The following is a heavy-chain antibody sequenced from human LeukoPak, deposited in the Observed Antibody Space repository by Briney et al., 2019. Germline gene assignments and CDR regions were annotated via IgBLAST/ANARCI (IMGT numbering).Heavy chain of an antibody. V-gene: IGHV3-23*01. J-gene: IGHJ4*02. CDR1: GFTFKNYG. Sequence: GGSPRLSCGASGFTFKNYGMNWVRQAPGKGPEWVSTINTSGGRTYYADSVKGRFTISRDNSKNTLYLQMNSLRAEDTAVYYCTRREDCGGDCPYYFDYWGQGTLVTVSS. CDR3: TRREDCGGDCPYYFDY. CDR2: INTSGGRT. D-gene: IGHD2-21*02.